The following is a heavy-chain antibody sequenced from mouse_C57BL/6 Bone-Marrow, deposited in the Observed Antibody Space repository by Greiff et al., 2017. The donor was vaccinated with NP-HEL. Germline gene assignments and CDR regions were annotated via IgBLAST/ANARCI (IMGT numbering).Heavy chain of an antibody. Sequence: QVHVKQPGAELVKPGASVKLSCKASGYTFTSYWMHWVKQRPGQGLEWIGMIHPNSGSTNYNEKFKSKATLTVDKSSSTAYMQLSSLTSEDSAVYDCARTGGTEGDWGQGTTLTVSS. CDR3: ARTGGTEGD. J-gene: IGHJ2*01. V-gene: IGHV1-64*01. CDR2: IHPNSGST. D-gene: IGHD4-1*01. CDR1: GYTFTSYW.